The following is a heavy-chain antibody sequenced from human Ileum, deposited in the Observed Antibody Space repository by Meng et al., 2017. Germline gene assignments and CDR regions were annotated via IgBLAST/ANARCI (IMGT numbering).Heavy chain of an antibody. CDR1: GVSISSNVNY. V-gene: IGHV4-31*01. D-gene: IGHD3-3*01. CDR3: ARNDLAFWYFDL. Sequence: QVQLRESGPGLVSPSQTLSLTCIVSGVSISSNVNYWSWIRQHPGKGLEWLGYMYYSGSTYYNPSINTPITISLDTSKNQFSLRLDSVTAADTAVHFCARNDLAFWYFDLWGRGTLVTVSS. CDR2: MYYSGST. J-gene: IGHJ2*01.